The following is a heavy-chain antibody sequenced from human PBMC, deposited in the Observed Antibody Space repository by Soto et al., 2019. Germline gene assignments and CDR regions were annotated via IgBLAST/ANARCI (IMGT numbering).Heavy chain of an antibody. Sequence: GSLRLSCAASGFAFRIYVMSWVRQAPGKGLEWVSASSGNGDSTYYADSVKGRFPHSRDNSKNTLYLQMNSLRAEDTAVYYCAKVKAHFDLLWYPFDYWGQGTLVTVS. V-gene: IGHV3-23*01. CDR2: SSGNGDST. J-gene: IGHJ4*02. CDR3: AKVKAHFDLLWYPFDY. CDR1: GFAFRIYV. D-gene: IGHD3-9*01.